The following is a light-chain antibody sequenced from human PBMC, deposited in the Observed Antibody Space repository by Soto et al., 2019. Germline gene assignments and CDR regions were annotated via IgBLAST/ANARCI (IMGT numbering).Light chain of an antibody. CDR1: ETVSTN. CDR2: GSS. V-gene: IGKV3-15*01. CDR3: QQYSNWPPAIT. J-gene: IGKJ5*01. Sequence: TPSVSQGERATLSFRAPETVSTNLAWFQRKAGQPPRLLIYGSSTRATGVPDRFSGSGSGTEFALIISSLQSEDVAVYYCQQYSNWPPAITFGHGTRLENK.